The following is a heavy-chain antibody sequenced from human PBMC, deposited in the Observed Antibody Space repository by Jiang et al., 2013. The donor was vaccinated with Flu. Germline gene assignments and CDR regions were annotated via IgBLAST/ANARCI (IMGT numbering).Heavy chain of an antibody. Sequence: HSGSTNLQPVPSKSRVTISVDTSKNQFSLKLSSVTAADTAVYYCARLDTAMVKAYYYYGMDVWGQGTTVTVSS. V-gene: IGHV4-34*01. CDR3: ARLDTAMVKAYYYYGMDV. D-gene: IGHD5-18*01. CDR2: HSGST. J-gene: IGHJ6*02.